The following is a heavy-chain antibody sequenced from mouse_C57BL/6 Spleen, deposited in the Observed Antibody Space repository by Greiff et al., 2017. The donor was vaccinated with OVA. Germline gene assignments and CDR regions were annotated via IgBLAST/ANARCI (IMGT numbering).Heavy chain of an antibody. CDR1: GYTFTDYY. CDR3: AREDDGSGFAY. D-gene: IGHD2-3*01. Sequence: VQLQQSGPELVKPGASVKISCKASGYTFTDYYMNWVKQSHGKSLEWIGDINPNNGGTSYNQKFKGKATLTVDKSSSTAYMELRSLTSEDSAVYYCAREDDGSGFAYWGQGTLVTVSA. V-gene: IGHV1-26*01. CDR2: INPNNGGT. J-gene: IGHJ3*01.